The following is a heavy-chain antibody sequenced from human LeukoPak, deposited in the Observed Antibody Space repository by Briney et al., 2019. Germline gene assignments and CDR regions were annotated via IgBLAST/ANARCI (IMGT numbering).Heavy chain of an antibody. CDR3: ARDFVDGDYESSVYYGMDV. Sequence: GASVKVSCKASGYTFNTYGITWVRQAPGQGLEWMGWISPYNGNTNCAQKFQGRVTLTTDTSTSTAYMELRSLRSDDTAVYYCARDFVDGDYESSVYYGMDVWGQGTTVTVSS. D-gene: IGHD4-17*01. CDR2: ISPYNGNT. CDR1: GYTFNTYG. J-gene: IGHJ6*02. V-gene: IGHV1-18*01.